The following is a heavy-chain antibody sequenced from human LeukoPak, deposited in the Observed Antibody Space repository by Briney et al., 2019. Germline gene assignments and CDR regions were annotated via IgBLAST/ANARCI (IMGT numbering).Heavy chain of an antibody. J-gene: IGHJ3*02. V-gene: IGHV3-9*01. CDR1: GFTFDDYA. Sequence: GRSLRLSCAASGFTFDDYAMHWVRQAPGKGLEWVSGISWNSVVKGYADSVKGRFTISRDNSKNTLYLQMNSLRAEDTAVYYCARAGDYGSPLDAFDIWGQGTMVTVSS. CDR2: ISWNSVVK. CDR3: ARAGDYGSPLDAFDI. D-gene: IGHD4/OR15-4a*01.